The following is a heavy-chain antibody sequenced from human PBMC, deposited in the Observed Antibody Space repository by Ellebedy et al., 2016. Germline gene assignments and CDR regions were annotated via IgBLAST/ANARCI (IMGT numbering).Heavy chain of an antibody. D-gene: IGHD3-10*01. CDR1: GFTFSSYA. V-gene: IGHV3-23*01. CDR2: ISGSGGST. CDR3: AKVRWFGELFSDYYYYYGMDV. Sequence: GGSLRLXXAASGFTFSSYAMSWVRQAPGKGLEWVSAISGSGGSTYYADSVKGRFTISRDNSKNTLYLQMNSLRAEDTAVYYCAKVRWFGELFSDYYYYYGMDVWGQGTTVTVSS. J-gene: IGHJ6*02.